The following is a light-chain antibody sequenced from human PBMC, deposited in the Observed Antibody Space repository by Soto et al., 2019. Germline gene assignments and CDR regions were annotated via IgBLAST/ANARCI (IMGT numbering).Light chain of an antibody. J-gene: IGLJ1*01. CDR2: DVS. V-gene: IGLV2-11*01. Sequence: QSALTQPRSVSGSPGQSVTISCTGTSSDVGGYNYVSWYQQHPGKAPKLMIYDVSKRPSGVPDRFSGSKSGTTASLIISGLEAEYEADYYCGLYAGRYPYLFGPGTKVTVL. CDR1: SSDVGGYNY. CDR3: GLYAGRYPYL.